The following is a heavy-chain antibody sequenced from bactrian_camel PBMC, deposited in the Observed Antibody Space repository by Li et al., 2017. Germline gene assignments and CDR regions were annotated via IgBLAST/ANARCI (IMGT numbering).Heavy chain of an antibody. CDR3: AEGRGSRGEHCYSLNY. V-gene: IGHV3S54*01. CDR1: EFSFISKC. Sequence: VQLVESGGGSVQAGGSLRLSCEFSEFSFISKCVGWFRKQREGVAVITTGSGTAFYGDSVKGRFTISRDTAKNTLYLQMNSLRPEDTAMYYCAEGRGSRGEHCYSLNYWGQGTQVTVS. CDR2: ITTGSGTA. J-gene: IGHJ4*01. D-gene: IGHD6*01.